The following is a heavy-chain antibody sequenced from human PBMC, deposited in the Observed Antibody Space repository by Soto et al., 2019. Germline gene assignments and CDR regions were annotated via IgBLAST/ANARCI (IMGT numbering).Heavy chain of an antibody. V-gene: IGHV4-4*07. D-gene: IGHD1-20*01. Sequence: SETLSLTCTVSGGAIMNYFGTWIRQPAGKGLEWIGRIYSSGNTVYNASLKGRVTMSIDMSKNQFSLKLSSMTAADTAVYYCVRDVESPGISGSWGAFDIWGQGTVVTVSS. CDR2: IYSSGNT. CDR3: VRDVESPGISGSWGAFDI. CDR1: GGAIMNYF. J-gene: IGHJ3*02.